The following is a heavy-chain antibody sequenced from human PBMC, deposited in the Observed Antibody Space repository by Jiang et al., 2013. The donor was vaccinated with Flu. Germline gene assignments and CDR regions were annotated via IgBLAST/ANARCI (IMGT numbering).Heavy chain of an antibody. J-gene: IGHJ5*02. D-gene: IGHD5-12*01. CDR2: AYYTGST. CDR1: GDSISGYF. CDR3: ARTNSGSVLWFDP. V-gene: IGHV4-59*01. Sequence: LLKPSETLSLTCTVSGDSISGYFLNWIRQSPGKGLEWIGYAYYTGSTNYNPSLKSRVLISVDTSRNQFSLKLRSVTAADTAVYFCARTNSGSVLWFDPWGQGTLVTVSS.